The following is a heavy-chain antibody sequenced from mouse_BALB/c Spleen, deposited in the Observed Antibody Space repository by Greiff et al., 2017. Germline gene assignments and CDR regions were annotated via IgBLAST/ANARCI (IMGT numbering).Heavy chain of an antibody. CDR2: INPGSGGT. CDR3: AREDGYSGAY. CDR1: GYAFTNYL. V-gene: IGHV1-54*01. Sequence: VQLQQSGAELVRPGTSVKVSCKASGYAFTNYLMHWVKQRPGQGLEWIGVINPGSGGTNYNEKFKGKATLTADKSSSTAYMQLSSLTSDDSAVYFCAREDGYSGAYWGQGTLVTVSA. D-gene: IGHD2-3*01. J-gene: IGHJ3*01.